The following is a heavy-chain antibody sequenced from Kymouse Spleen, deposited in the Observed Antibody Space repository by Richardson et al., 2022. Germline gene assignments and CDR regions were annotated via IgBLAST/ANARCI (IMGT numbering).Heavy chain of an antibody. D-gene: IGHD3-10*01. Sequence: QVQLVESGGGLVKPGGSLRLSCAASGFTFSDYYMSWIRQAPGKGLEWVSYISSSGSTIYYADSVKGRFTISRDNAKNSLYLQMNSLRAEDTAVYYCARDKTMVRGVIEDYYYYYGMDVWGQGTTVTVSS. CDR2: ISSSGSTI. CDR3: ARDKTMVRGVIEDYYYYYGMDV. V-gene: IGHV3-11*01. J-gene: IGHJ6*02. CDR1: GFTFSDYY.